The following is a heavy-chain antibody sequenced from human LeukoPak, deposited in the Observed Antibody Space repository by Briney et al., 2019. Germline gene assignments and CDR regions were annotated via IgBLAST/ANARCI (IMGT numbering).Heavy chain of an antibody. CDR3: ARGGGPAGDYYDSSGYYQLDY. CDR2: IYYSGST. J-gene: IGHJ4*02. V-gene: IGHV4-59*08. Sequence: SETLSLTCTVSGGSISSYYWSWIRQPPGKGLEWIGYIYYSGSTNYNPSLESRVTISVDTSKNQFSLKLSSVTAADTAVYYCARGGGPAGDYYDSSGYYQLDYWGQGTLVTVSS. D-gene: IGHD3-22*01. CDR1: GGSISSYY.